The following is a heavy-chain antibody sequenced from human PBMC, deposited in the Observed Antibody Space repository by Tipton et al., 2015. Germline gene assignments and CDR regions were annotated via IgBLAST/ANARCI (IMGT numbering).Heavy chain of an antibody. J-gene: IGHJ4*02. Sequence: TLSLTCTVSGGSISSYYWSWIRQSPGKGLEWIGYISYSGTTNYNPSLKSRVTISVDTSKNQFFLNLNSVTAADTAVYYCARGLLLWFGMSDYWGRGTLVTVSS. D-gene: IGHD3-10*01. V-gene: IGHV4-59*08. CDR1: GGSISSYY. CDR3: ARGLLLWFGMSDY. CDR2: ISYSGTT.